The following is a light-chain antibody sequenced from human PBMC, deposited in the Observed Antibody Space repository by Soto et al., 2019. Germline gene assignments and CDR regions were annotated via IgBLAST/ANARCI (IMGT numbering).Light chain of an antibody. CDR1: SSDIGGYNY. CDR2: EVS. CDR3: TSYTSSRTNYV. Sequence: QSALTQPASVSGSPGQSITISCTGTSSDIGGYNYVSWYQQHPGKAPKLMIYEVSNRPSGVSNRFSGSKSGNTASLTISGLQAEDEADYCCTSYTSSRTNYVFGTGTKLTVL. J-gene: IGLJ1*01. V-gene: IGLV2-14*01.